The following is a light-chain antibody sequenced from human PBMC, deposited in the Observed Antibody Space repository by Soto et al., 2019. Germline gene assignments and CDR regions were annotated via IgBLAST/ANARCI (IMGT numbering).Light chain of an antibody. CDR1: QSVSSY. CDR3: QQRSNWPRT. J-gene: IGKJ3*01. V-gene: IGKV3-11*01. CDR2: DAS. Sequence: EIVLTQSPATLSLSPGERATLSCRASQSVSSYLAWYQQKPGQAPRLLIYDASNRATGIPARFSGSGSGTDFTLTISSLEPEDFAVYYGQQRSNWPRTFGPGTKVDMK.